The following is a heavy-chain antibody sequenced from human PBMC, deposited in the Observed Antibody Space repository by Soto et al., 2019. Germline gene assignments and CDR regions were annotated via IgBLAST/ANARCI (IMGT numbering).Heavy chain of an antibody. V-gene: IGHV4-39*01. CDR2: IFHTGAT. CDR3: ARRRIVPTTNFDS. D-gene: IGHD1-26*01. Sequence: PSDTLSLTCTVSGDSISSSSFYWGWIRQPPGKGLEWTGHIFHTGATYQNPTLKSRLRMSVDTSKNQFSLNLSSVTATDTAVYYCARRRIVPTTNFDSWGQGTLVTVSS. J-gene: IGHJ4*02. CDR1: GDSISSSSFY.